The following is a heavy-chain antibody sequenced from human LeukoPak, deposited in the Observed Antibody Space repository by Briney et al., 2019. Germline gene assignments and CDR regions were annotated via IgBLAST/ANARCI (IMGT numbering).Heavy chain of an antibody. CDR2: LYTAGTT. V-gene: IGHV3-66*01. CDR3: ARSGPSVLWSKYFDY. J-gene: IGHJ4*02. CDR1: GFTVSTFY. Sequence: GGSLRLSCAASGFTVSTFYMSWVRQAPGKGLEWVSVLYTAGTTYYADSVQGRFTISRDNSKNTLLLQMDNLRADDTATYYCARSGPSVLWSKYFDYWGQGALVTVSS. D-gene: IGHD3-10*01.